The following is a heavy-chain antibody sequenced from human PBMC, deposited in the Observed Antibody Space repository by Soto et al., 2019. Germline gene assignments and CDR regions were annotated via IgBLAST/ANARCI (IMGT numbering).Heavy chain of an antibody. Sequence: SQTLSLTCAISGEGVSSNSAAWNWIRQSPSRGLEWLGRTYYRSKWYNDYAVSVKSRITINPDTSKNQFSLQLNSVTPEDTAVYYCARDHAVAGTPYYYYGMDVWGQGTTVTVSS. D-gene: IGHD6-19*01. CDR1: GEGVSSNSAA. CDR3: ARDHAVAGTPYYYYGMDV. J-gene: IGHJ6*02. V-gene: IGHV6-1*01. CDR2: TYYRSKWYN.